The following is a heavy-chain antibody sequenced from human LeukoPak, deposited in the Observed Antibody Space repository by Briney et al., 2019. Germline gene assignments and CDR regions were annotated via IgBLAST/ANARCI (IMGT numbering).Heavy chain of an antibody. CDR1: GFTFSSHA. V-gene: IGHV3-23*01. CDR2: VSDSGGSR. Sequence: GGSLRLSCAASGFTFSSHAMSWVRQAPGKGLEWVSGVSDSGGSRYYADSVKGWFTISRDNSKNTLYLQMNSLTAEDTAVYYCAKEPYSGSQLLDYWGQGTLVTVSS. J-gene: IGHJ4*02. D-gene: IGHD1-26*01. CDR3: AKEPYSGSQLLDY.